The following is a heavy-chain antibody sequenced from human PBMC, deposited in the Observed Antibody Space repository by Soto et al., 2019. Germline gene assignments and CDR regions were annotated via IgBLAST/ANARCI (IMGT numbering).Heavy chain of an antibody. D-gene: IGHD3-10*01. Sequence: PGKGLEWIGYIYYSGSTYYNPSLKSRVTISVDTSKNQFSLKLSSVTAADTAVYYCARGPRFTMVRGRGAFDIWGQGTMVTVSS. CDR2: IYYSGST. V-gene: IGHV4-31*02. CDR3: ARGPRFTMVRGRGAFDI. J-gene: IGHJ3*02.